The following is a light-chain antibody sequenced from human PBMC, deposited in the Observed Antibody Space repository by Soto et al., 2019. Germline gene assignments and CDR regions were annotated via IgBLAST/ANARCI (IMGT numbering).Light chain of an antibody. CDR1: QTLTNIS. J-gene: IGKJ4*01. Sequence: EIVLTQSPGTLSLSPGERVTLSCRASQTLTNISLAWYQQEPGQAPRXXIYDASSRDTGIPNRFSGSGAGTDFTLTINKLEPGDSAVDDCQQYGHSTLTFGGGTKVDIK. CDR2: DAS. CDR3: QQYGHSTLT. V-gene: IGKV3-20*01.